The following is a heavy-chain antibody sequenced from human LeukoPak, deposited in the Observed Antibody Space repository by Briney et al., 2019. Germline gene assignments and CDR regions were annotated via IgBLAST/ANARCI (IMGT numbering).Heavy chain of an antibody. D-gene: IGHD3-3*01. CDR2: ISASGDTT. J-gene: IGHJ4*02. V-gene: IGHV3-23*01. Sequence: PGGSLRLSCAASGFTFSEYDVSWVRQAPGKGREWGSGISASGDTTYYPNSLKGRITISTNNSKNTLYLQMNSLRAEDTAVYYCANGNGQRFLEWLHETFFDYWGQGTLVTVS. CDR3: ANGNGQRFLEWLHETFFDY. CDR1: GFTFSEYD.